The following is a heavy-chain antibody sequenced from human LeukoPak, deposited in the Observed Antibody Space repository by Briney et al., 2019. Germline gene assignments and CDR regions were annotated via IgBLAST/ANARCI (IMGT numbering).Heavy chain of an antibody. J-gene: IGHJ4*02. CDR2: IRYDGSNK. D-gene: IGHD3-10*01. CDR1: GFTFSSYG. V-gene: IGHV3-30*02. Sequence: GGSLRLSCAASGFTFSSYGMHWVRQAPGKGLEWVAFIRYDGSNKYYADSVEGRFTISRDNSKNTLYLQMNSLRAEDTAVYYCAKDFLWFGEFHEFDYWGQGTLVTVSS. CDR3: AKDFLWFGEFHEFDY.